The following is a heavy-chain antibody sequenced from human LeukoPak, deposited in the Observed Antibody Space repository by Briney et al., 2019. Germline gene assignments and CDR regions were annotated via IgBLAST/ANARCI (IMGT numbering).Heavy chain of an antibody. CDR2: ISSSSSYI. CDR3: ARGSCSGGSCYDY. V-gene: IGHV3-21*01. Sequence: GGSLRLSCAASGFTFSSYDMHWVRQAPGKGLEWVSSISSSSSYIYYADSVKGRFTISRDNAKNSLYLQMNSLRAEDTAVYYCARGSCSGGSCYDYWGQGTLVTVSS. J-gene: IGHJ4*02. CDR1: GFTFSSYD. D-gene: IGHD2-15*01.